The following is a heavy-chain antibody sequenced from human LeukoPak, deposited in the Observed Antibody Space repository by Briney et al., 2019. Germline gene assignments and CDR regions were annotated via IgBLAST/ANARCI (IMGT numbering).Heavy chain of an antibody. D-gene: IGHD3-22*01. V-gene: IGHV5-51*01. CDR2: IYPGGSDT. CDR1: GYIFSSYW. J-gene: IGHJ4*02. CDR3: ARHQYYYDTRAYYIDY. Sequence: GESLRISCKGSGYIFSSYWIGWARQMPGKGLEWMGIIYPGGSDTIYSPPSQGQVTISADKSISTAYVQWNSLRASDTAMYYCARHQYYYDTRAYYIDYWGQGTLVTVSS.